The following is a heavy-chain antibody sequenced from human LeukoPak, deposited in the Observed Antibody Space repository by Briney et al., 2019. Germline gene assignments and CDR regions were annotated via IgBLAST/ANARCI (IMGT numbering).Heavy chain of an antibody. CDR3: ATAGGIVGATYCDY. CDR2: FDPEDGET. V-gene: IGHV1-24*01. D-gene: IGHD1-26*01. Sequence: ASVKVSCKVSGYTLTELSMHWVRQAPGKGLEWMGGFDPEDGETIYAQKFQGRVTMTEDTSTDAAYMELSSLRSEDTAVYYCATAGGIVGATYCDYWGQGTLVTVSS. J-gene: IGHJ4*02. CDR1: GYTLTELS.